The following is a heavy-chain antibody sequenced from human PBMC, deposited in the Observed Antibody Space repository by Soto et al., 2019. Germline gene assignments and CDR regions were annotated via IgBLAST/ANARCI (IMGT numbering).Heavy chain of an antibody. J-gene: IGHJ5*02. CDR3: ARGKRFPDCFDP. CDR1: GGTISGYY. V-gene: IGHV4-4*07. Sequence: SETLSLTCSVSGGTISGYYWTWIRQPAGKGLEWIGRIYSSGNTKYNPSLQSRVTMSLDTSNNQFSLRLTSVTAADTAVYYCARGKRFPDCFDPWGQGPLVTVSS. CDR2: IYSSGNT. D-gene: IGHD3-3*01.